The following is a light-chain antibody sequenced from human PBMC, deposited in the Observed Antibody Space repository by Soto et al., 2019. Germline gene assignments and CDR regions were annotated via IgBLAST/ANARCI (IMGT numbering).Light chain of an antibody. CDR1: SSDVGGFNF. CDR2: HVI. Sequence: QSVLTQPRSVSGSPGQSVAISCTGTSSDVGGFNFVSWYQQHPGKAPKLMIYHVIKRPSGVPDRFSGSKSGNTASLTISGLQAEDEADYYCCSYAGTYTYVVFGGGTKLTVL. V-gene: IGLV2-11*01. CDR3: CSYAGTYTYVV. J-gene: IGLJ2*01.